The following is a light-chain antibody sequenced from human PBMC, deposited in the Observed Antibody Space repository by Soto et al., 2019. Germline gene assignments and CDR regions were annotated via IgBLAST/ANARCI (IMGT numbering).Light chain of an antibody. CDR3: QQYNSHPT. Sequence: DIQMTQSPSTLSASVGDRVIITCRASQSISSWLAWYQQKPGKAPKLLIYKASSLESGVPSRFSGSGSGTDFNLTISSLQPDDFATYYCQQYNSHPTFGQGTKVEIK. V-gene: IGKV1-5*03. CDR2: KAS. CDR1: QSISSW. J-gene: IGKJ1*01.